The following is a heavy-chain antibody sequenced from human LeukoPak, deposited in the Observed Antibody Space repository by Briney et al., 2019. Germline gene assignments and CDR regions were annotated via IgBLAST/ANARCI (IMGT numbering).Heavy chain of an antibody. Sequence: SETLSLTCTVSGGFISSYYWSWIRQPPGKGLEWIGYIYYSGSTNYNPSLKSRVTISVDTSKNQFSLKLSSVTAADTAVYYCARLDYGTASGAYYYYYMDVWSKGTTVTVSS. J-gene: IGHJ6*03. D-gene: IGHD4-17*01. CDR3: ARLDYGTASGAYYYYYMDV. CDR2: IYYSGST. V-gene: IGHV4-59*01. CDR1: GGFISSYY.